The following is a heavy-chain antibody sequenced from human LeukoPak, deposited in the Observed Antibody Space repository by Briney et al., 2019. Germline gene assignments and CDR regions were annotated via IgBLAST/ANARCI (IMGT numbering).Heavy chain of an antibody. Sequence: GGSLRLSCAVSGFTVRDNYLNWVRQTPGGGLECVSVLYSGGAAYYADSVKGRFTISRDNSKNTLYLQMNSLRAEDTAVYYCARKWWENWFDSWGQGALVTVSS. V-gene: IGHV3-53*01. D-gene: IGHD2-15*01. CDR3: ARKWWENWFDS. J-gene: IGHJ5*01. CDR1: GFTVRDNY. CDR2: LYSGGAA.